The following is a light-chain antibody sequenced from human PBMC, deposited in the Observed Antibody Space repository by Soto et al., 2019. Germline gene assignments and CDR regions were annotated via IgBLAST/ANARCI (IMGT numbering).Light chain of an antibody. CDR1: QSISSY. CDR3: QQSYSNPRT. V-gene: IGKV1-39*01. Sequence: DIQMTQSPSSLSASVGDRVTITCRASQSISSYLNWYQQKPGKAPKLLMYAASSLQSGVPSRFSGSGSGTDFTLTISSLQPEDFAIYDCQQSYSNPRTFGQGTKVEIK. J-gene: IGKJ1*01. CDR2: AAS.